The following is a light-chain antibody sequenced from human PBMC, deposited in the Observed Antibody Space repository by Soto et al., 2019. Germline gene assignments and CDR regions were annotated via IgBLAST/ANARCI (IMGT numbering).Light chain of an antibody. Sequence: SYELTQPTSVSVAPGKTARVTCGGNNIEDKSVHWYQQKPGQAPVLVIYFDSDRPSGIPERFSGSNSGNTATLTISRVEAGDEADYYCQVWDSSSDHVVFGGGTKLTVL. CDR1: NIEDKS. J-gene: IGLJ2*01. CDR3: QVWDSSSDHVV. V-gene: IGLV3-21*04. CDR2: FDS.